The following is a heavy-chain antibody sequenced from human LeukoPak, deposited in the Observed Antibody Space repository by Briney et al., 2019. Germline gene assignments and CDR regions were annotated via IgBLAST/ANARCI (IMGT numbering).Heavy chain of an antibody. CDR3: ARHAGMGYSSGWYFFDY. J-gene: IGHJ4*02. V-gene: IGHV4-38-2*01. CDR1: GSSISSGYY. CDR2: IYHSGST. Sequence: SETLSLTCAVSGSSISSGYYWGWIRQPPGKGLEWIGSIYHSGSTYYNPSLRSRVTISVDTSKNQFSLKLSSVTAADTAVYYCARHAGMGYSSGWYFFDYWGQGTLVTVSS. D-gene: IGHD6-19*01.